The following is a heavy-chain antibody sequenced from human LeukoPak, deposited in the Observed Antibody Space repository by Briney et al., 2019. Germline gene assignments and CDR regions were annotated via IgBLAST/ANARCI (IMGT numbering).Heavy chain of an antibody. V-gene: IGHV4-59*03. J-gene: IGHJ1*01. CDR2: RYDGGRD. Sequence: SETLSLICTVAGGSISIDSCSWIRQPPRKGLEWLGSRYDGGRDTSNPSRRGGFTISVDASEMQVSMSLRSVTAEDTAMYYCANTTRVAPGGRAEYFQLWGQGILVIVSS. CDR3: ANTTRVAPGGRAEYFQL. CDR1: GGSISIDS. D-gene: IGHD1-1*01.